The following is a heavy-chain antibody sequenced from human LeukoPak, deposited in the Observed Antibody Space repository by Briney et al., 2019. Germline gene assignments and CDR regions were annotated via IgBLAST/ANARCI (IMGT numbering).Heavy chain of an antibody. Sequence: GGSLRLSCAASGFTFSTYWMHWVRQAPGKGLVWVSRINSDGSSTTYADSVKGRFTISRDNAKNTLYLQMNSLRAEDTAVYYCARVVAGDYSYYMDVWGKGTTVTISS. D-gene: IGHD6-19*01. J-gene: IGHJ6*03. CDR2: INSDGSST. CDR3: ARVVAGDYSYYMDV. CDR1: GFTFSTYW. V-gene: IGHV3-74*01.